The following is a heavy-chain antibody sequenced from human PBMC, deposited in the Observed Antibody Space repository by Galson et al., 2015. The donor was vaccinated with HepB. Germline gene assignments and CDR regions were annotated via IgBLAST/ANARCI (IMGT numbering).Heavy chain of an antibody. CDR1: GYSFTSYW. Sequence: SGAEVKKPGESLKISCKGSGYSFTSYWIGWVRQMPGKGLEWMGIIYPGDSDTRYSPSFQGQVTISADKSISTAYLQWSSLKASDTAMYYCASAITDTAMPYRPDYWGQGTLVTVSS. D-gene: IGHD5-18*01. CDR3: ASAITDTAMPYRPDY. J-gene: IGHJ4*02. V-gene: IGHV5-51*01. CDR2: IYPGDSDT.